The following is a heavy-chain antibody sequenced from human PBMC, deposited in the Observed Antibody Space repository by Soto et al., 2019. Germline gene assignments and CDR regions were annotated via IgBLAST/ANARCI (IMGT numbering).Heavy chain of an antibody. D-gene: IGHD6-6*01. J-gene: IGHJ4*02. CDR3: GGAARLGYFDY. V-gene: IGHV4-31*03. CDR2: IYYSGST. CDR1: GGSISSGGYY. Sequence: SETLSLTCTVSGGSISSGGYYWSWIRQHPGKGLEWIGYIYYSGSTYYNPSLKSRVTISVDTSKNQFSLKLSSVTAADTAVYYCGGAARLGYFDYWGQGTLVTVSS.